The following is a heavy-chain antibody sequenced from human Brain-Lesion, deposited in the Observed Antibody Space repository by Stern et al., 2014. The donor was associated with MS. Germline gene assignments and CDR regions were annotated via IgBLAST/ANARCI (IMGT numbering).Heavy chain of an antibody. Sequence: VQLVQSGGGLVQPGGSLRLSCAASGFTFSTYWMRWVRQAPGKGLEWVAHIKKDGSDTYYVDSVKGRFTISRDNAKRSLYLQMNSLRAEDTAVYYCTRDCGHGSGSWPYYYYGMDVWGQGTAVTVSS. CDR3: TRDCGHGSGSWPYYYYGMDV. J-gene: IGHJ6*02. D-gene: IGHD1-26*01. CDR2: IKKDGSDT. V-gene: IGHV3-7*01. CDR1: GFTFSTYW.